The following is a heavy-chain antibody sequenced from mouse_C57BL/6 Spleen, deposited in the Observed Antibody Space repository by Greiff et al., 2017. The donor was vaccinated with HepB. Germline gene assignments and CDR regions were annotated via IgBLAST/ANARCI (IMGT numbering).Heavy chain of an antibody. Sequence: EVKLVESGGDLVKPGGSLKLSCAASGFTFSSYGMSWVRQTPDKRLEWVATISSGGSYTYYPDSVKGRFTISRDNAKNTLYLQMSRLKPEDTAMYYCARQGTTSYWYFDVWGTGTTVTVSS. CDR2: ISSGGSYT. CDR3: ARQGTTSYWYFDV. V-gene: IGHV5-6*02. D-gene: IGHD2-14*01. J-gene: IGHJ1*03. CDR1: GFTFSSYG.